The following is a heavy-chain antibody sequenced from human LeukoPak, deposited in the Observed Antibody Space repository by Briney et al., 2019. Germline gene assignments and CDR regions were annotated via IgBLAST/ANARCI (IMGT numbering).Heavy chain of an antibody. CDR2: ISSSSSYI. V-gene: IGHV3-21*01. CDR1: GFIFSIHG. Sequence: GGSLRLSCVASGFIFSIHGMNWVRQAPGKGLEWVSSISSSSSYIYYADSVKGRFTISRDNAKNSLYLQMNSLRAEDTAVYYCAGNNWNYVDYWGQGTLVTVSS. J-gene: IGHJ4*02. CDR3: AGNNWNYVDY. D-gene: IGHD1-20*01.